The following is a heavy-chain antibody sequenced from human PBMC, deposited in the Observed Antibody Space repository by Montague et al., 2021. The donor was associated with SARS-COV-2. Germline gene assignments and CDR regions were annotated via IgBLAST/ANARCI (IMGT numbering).Heavy chain of an antibody. CDR1: GFSLSTRGMR. Sequence: PALVKPTQTLTLTCTFSGFSLSTRGMRASWIRQPPGKALEWLARMDWDDEKFYSTSLKTRLSISKDTSKNQVFLTMTNMDRVDTATYYCDLYYYESHAYYRKNYWGQGTLVTVSS. J-gene: IGHJ4*02. V-gene: IGHV2-70*04. CDR3: DLYYYESHAYYRKNY. CDR2: MDWDDEK. D-gene: IGHD3-22*01.